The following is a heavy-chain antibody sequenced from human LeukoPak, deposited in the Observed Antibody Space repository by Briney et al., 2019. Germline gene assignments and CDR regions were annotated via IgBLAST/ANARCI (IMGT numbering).Heavy chain of an antibody. CDR2: ISSSSSYI. CDR3: AREMTAMVPWFY. CDR1: GFTFSSYS. Sequence: PGGSLRLSCAASGFTFSSYSMNWVRQAPGKGLEWVSSISSSSSYIYYADSVKGRFTISRDNAKNSLYLQMNSLRAEDTAVYYCAREMTAMVPWFYWGQGTLVTVSS. J-gene: IGHJ4*02. D-gene: IGHD5-18*01. V-gene: IGHV3-21*01.